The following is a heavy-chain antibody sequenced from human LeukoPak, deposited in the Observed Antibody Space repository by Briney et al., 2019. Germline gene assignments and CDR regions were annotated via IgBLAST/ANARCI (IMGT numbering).Heavy chain of an antibody. CDR3: ARVSNRNGMDV. V-gene: IGHV4-31*03. Sequence: PSQTLSLTCTVSGGSISSGGYYWSWLRQHPGKGLEWIGYIYYSGSTYYNPSLKSRVTISVDTSKNQFSLKLSSVTAADTAVYYCARVSNRNGMDVWGQGTTVTVSS. CDR2: IYYSGST. J-gene: IGHJ6*02. CDR1: GGSISSGGYY. D-gene: IGHD1-14*01.